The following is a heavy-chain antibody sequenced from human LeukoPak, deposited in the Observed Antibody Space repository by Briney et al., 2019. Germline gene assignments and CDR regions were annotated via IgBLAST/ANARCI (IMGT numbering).Heavy chain of an antibody. D-gene: IGHD5-24*01. CDR3: ARAPPPRDGYNYPFYY. Sequence: ASVKVSCKASGYTFTGCYMHWVRQAPGQGLEWMGWINPNSGGTNYAQKFQGRVTMTRDTSISTAYMELSRLRSDDTAVYYCARAPPPRDGYNYPFYYWGQGTLVTVSS. CDR1: GYTFTGCY. V-gene: IGHV1-2*02. CDR2: INPNSGGT. J-gene: IGHJ4*02.